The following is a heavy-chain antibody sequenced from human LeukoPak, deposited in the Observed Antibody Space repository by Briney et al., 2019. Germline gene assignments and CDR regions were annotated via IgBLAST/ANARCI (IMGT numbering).Heavy chain of an antibody. CDR1: GFTFSSYV. CDR2: ISRSSGTI. V-gene: IGHV3-48*01. CDR3: AQFDVLSGYYSGFDV. Sequence: QAGGSLRLSCAASGFTFSSYVMSWVRQAPGRGLEWISYISRSSGTIYYADSVKGRFTISGDNGKNSLYLQMNSLRAEDTAVYYCAQFDVLSGYYSGFDVWGQGTTVIVSS. D-gene: IGHD3-3*01. J-gene: IGHJ6*02.